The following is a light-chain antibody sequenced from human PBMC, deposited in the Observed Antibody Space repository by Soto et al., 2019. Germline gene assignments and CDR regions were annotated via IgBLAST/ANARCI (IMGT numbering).Light chain of an antibody. Sequence: QSALTQPRSVSGSPGQSVTISCTGTSSDVGGYNYVSWYQQYPGKAPKVMIYDVTKRPSGVPDRFSGSKSGNSASLTISGLQAEDEADYYCCSYAGSYTVVFGGGTKVTVL. CDR3: CSYAGSYTVV. CDR1: SSDVGGYNY. V-gene: IGLV2-11*01. J-gene: IGLJ2*01. CDR2: DVT.